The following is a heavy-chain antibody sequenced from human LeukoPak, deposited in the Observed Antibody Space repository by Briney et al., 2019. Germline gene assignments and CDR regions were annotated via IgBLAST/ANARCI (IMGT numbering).Heavy chain of an antibody. J-gene: IGHJ4*02. D-gene: IGHD3-22*01. CDR1: GFTFSSYW. CDR3: ARDRRGSGYYYY. Sequence: GGSLRLSCAASGFTFSSYWMSWVRQAPGKGLEWLSYIDGSGNSIYYADSVKGRFTVSRDNAKSSLYLQMNSLRAEDTAVYYCARDRRGSGYYYYWGQGTLVTVSS. CDR2: IDGSGNSI. V-gene: IGHV3-48*04.